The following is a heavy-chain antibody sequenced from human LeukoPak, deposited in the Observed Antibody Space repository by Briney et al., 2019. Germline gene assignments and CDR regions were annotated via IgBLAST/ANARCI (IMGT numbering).Heavy chain of an antibody. CDR3: ARGIVVDSFDY. V-gene: IGHV4-4*07. D-gene: IGHD3-22*01. Sequence: PSETLSLTCTVSGGSISNYFGDWIRQPAGKGLEWIGRIYSSGSTNYNPSLKTRVTMSVDGTRNQFSLKLSSVTAADTAVYYCARGIVVDSFDYWGQGTLVTVSP. CDR1: GGSISNYF. J-gene: IGHJ4*02. CDR2: IYSSGST.